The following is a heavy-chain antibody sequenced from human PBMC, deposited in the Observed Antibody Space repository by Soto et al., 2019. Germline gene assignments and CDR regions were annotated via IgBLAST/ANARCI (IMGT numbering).Heavy chain of an antibody. J-gene: IGHJ4*02. CDR1: GFTFSSYS. V-gene: IGHV3-30-3*01. D-gene: IGHD6-19*01. CDR2: ISYDGSNK. CDR3: ARVWPVYSSGWYNFDY. Sequence: GSLILSCGASGFTFSSYSMHWVRQAPGKGLEWVAVISYDGSNKYYADSVKGRFTISRDNSKNTLYLQMNSLRAEDTAVYYCARVWPVYSSGWYNFDYWGQGTLVTVSS.